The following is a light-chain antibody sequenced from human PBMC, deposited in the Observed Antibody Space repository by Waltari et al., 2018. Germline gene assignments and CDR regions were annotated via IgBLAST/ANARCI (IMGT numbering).Light chain of an antibody. Sequence: QSVLTQPPSVSAAPGQKVTISCSGSSSNIGNNDVSWYRQLPGTVPKLLITDNYKRPSGIPYRFSASKSGTSATLGITGLQTGDEADYYCATWDSSLRAVVFGGGTKLTVL. CDR2: DNY. J-gene: IGLJ2*01. CDR3: ATWDSSLRAVV. CDR1: SSNIGNND. V-gene: IGLV1-51*01.